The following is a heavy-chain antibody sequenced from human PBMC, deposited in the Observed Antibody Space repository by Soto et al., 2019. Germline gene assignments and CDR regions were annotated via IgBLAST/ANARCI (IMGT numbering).Heavy chain of an antibody. CDR1: GYTFTSYA. CDR2: INAGNGNT. Sequence: VKVSCKASGYTFTSYAMHWVRQAPGQRLEWMGWINAGNGNTKYSQKFQGRVTITRDTSASTAYMELNSLRAEDTAVYYCARSPYTTGYHYGMDVWGQGTTVTVSS. J-gene: IGHJ6*02. V-gene: IGHV1-3*01. CDR3: ARSPYTTGYHYGMDV. D-gene: IGHD3-9*01.